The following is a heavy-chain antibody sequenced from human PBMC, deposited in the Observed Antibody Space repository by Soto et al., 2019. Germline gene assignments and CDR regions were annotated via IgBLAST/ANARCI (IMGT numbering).Heavy chain of an antibody. Sequence: QVQLVQSGAEVKRPGSSVKVSCKASGDTFNFYSINWVRQAPGLGLEWMGRVKPIVSMSNYAQKFQGRVTTTAAESTSTAYMELSSLRSEDTAIYYCASRYGSGYRAFAYGGQGALVPVS. CDR3: ASRYGSGYRAFAY. V-gene: IGHV1-69*02. J-gene: IGHJ4*02. CDR2: VKPIVSMS. D-gene: IGHD3-10*01. CDR1: GDTFNFYS.